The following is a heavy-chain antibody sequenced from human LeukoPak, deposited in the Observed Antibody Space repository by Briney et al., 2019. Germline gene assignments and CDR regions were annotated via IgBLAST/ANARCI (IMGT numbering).Heavy chain of an antibody. V-gene: IGHV1-18*01. CDR2: ISGYDGVT. D-gene: IGHD4-17*01. CDR3: ARDYRPDLGDHEI. Sequence: ASVTVSFKASGYIFGSYGMNWVRQAPGQGLEWVGWISGYDGVTNYAQALRGRVTMTTDTSTTTVYMHLRDLRSDDTAVYYCARDYRPDLGDHEIWGQGTMVTVSS. CDR1: GYIFGSYG. J-gene: IGHJ3*02.